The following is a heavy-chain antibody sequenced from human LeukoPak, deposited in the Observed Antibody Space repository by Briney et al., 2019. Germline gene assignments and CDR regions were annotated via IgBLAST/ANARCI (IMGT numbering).Heavy chain of an antibody. CDR3: TRARATYYYDSSGYM. J-gene: IGHJ4*02. V-gene: IGHV3-30*03. CDR1: GFTFSSYG. Sequence: GRSLRLSCAASGFTFSSYGMHWVRQAPGKGLEWVAVISYDGSNKYYADSVKGRFTISRDDSKSVAYLHMNNLKTEDTAVYYCTRARATYYYDSSGYMGGQGTLVTVSS. CDR2: ISYDGSNK. D-gene: IGHD3-22*01.